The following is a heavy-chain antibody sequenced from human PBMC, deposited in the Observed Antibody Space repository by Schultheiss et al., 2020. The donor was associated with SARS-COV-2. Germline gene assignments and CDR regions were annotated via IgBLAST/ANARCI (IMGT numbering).Heavy chain of an antibody. CDR1: GFTFSNSD. J-gene: IGHJ4*02. CDR3: AKSTVTTNFFDY. V-gene: IGHV3-23*01. Sequence: GGSLRLSCAASGFTFSNSDMNWVHQAPGKGLEWVSAIGGSGSSSYSADSMQGRFTISRDNSKNTLYLQMNSLRAEDTAVYYCAKSTVTTNFFDYWGQGTLVTVSS. D-gene: IGHD4-17*01. CDR2: IGGSGSSS.